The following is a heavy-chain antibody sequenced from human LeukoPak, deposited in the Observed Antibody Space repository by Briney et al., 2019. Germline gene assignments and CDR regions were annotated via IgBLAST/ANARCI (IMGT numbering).Heavy chain of an antibody. CDR2: IYPGDSDT. Sequence: GASLKISCKGSGSSFTSYWIGWVRQMPGKGLEWMGIIYPGDSDTRYSPSFQGQVTISADKSISTAYLQWSSLKASDTAMYYCARLAAADYSSGWPYYFDYWGQGTLVTVFS. J-gene: IGHJ4*02. D-gene: IGHD6-19*01. CDR1: GSSFTSYW. V-gene: IGHV5-51*01. CDR3: ARLAAADYSSGWPYYFDY.